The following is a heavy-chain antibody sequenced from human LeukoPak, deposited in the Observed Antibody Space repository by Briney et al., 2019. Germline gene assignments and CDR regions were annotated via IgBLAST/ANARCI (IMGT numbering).Heavy chain of an antibody. Sequence: GGSLRLSCVASGFTFNNHGMHWVRQAPGKGLEWVAAISHDAKNKDYAESVKGRFTISRDNSKNTLSLQMDNLRAEDTALYFCARVGQGYTYGNGLDYWGQEILVTVSS. CDR2: ISHDAKNK. J-gene: IGHJ4*02. V-gene: IGHV3-30*12. D-gene: IGHD5-18*01. CDR1: GFTFNNHG. CDR3: ARVGQGYTYGNGLDY.